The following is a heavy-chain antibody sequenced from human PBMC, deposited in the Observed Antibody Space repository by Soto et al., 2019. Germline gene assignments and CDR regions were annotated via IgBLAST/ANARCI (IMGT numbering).Heavy chain of an antibody. J-gene: IGHJ4*02. Sequence: VKCPCTVTVYRTLFGVSLRNTIMRVSLIRQPPGQALEWLARIDWDDDNFYSASLKTRLTLSKDTSRNQVVLTMTDMDPVDTGTYYCARMYYDGTGDYRGYYPVYWGQGALVSGSS. V-gene: IGHV2-70*04. CDR2: IDWDDDN. D-gene: IGHD3-22*01. CDR3: ARMYYDGTGDYRGYYPVY. CDR1: GVSLRNTIMR.